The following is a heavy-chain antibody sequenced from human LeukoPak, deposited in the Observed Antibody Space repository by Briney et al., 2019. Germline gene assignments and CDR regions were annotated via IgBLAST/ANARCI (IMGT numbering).Heavy chain of an antibody. CDR1: DDSITKYH. CDR2: VHSSGGT. D-gene: IGHD3-22*01. Sequence: PSETLSLTCSVSDDSITKYHWGWIRQPPGKGLEWIGCVHSSGGTYYNPSLETRVTVSLHTSAKQLSLRLTSVTAADTAVYYCAGHYYDSSGYGDYFDYWGQGTLVTVSS. CDR3: AGHYYDSSGYGDYFDY. J-gene: IGHJ4*02. V-gene: IGHV4-4*07.